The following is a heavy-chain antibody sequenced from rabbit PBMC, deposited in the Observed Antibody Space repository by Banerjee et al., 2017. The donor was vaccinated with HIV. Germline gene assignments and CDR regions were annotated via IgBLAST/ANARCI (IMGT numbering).Heavy chain of an antibody. CDR2: IYAGSSGNT. Sequence: QEQLEESGGDLVKPEGSLTLTCTASGFDLSSYYHMCWVRQAPGKGLEWIACIYAGSSGNTVYASWAKGRFTISKTSSTTVTLQMTSLTAADTATYFCVSYDDYGDRNLWGPGTLVTVS. CDR1: GFDLSSYYH. J-gene: IGHJ4*01. CDR3: VSYDDYGDRNL. D-gene: IGHD2-1*01. V-gene: IGHV1S45*01.